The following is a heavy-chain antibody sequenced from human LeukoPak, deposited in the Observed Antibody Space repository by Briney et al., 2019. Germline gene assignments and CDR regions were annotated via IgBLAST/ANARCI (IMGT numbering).Heavy chain of an antibody. Sequence: GGSLRLSCAASGFTFSSYTMHWIRQAPGKGLEWVSSISGSNSYIFYADSVKGRFTVSGDNAKDSLYLQMNSLRAEDTAVYYCARALTTLTYEGYWGQGTLVTVSS. D-gene: IGHD1-1*01. CDR3: ARALTTLTYEGY. CDR2: ISGSNSYI. J-gene: IGHJ4*02. V-gene: IGHV3-21*01. CDR1: GFTFSSYT.